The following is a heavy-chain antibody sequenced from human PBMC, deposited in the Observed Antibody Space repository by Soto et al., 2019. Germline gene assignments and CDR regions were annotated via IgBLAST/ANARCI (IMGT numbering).Heavy chain of an antibody. J-gene: IGHJ3*02. CDR2: IKQDGSDK. CDR1: GFTFSSHY. Sequence: LRLSCAASGFTFSSHYMSWVRQAPGKGLEWVANIKQDGSDKYYVDSVKGRFTISRDNAKNSLFLQMNSLGAEDTGVYYCAREAIVVEVATMDDAFGIWGQGTVVTVSS. V-gene: IGHV3-7*03. D-gene: IGHD2-15*01. CDR3: AREAIVVEVATMDDAFGI.